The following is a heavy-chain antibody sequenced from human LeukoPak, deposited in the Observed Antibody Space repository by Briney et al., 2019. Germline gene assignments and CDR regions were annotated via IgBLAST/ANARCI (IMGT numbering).Heavy chain of an antibody. Sequence: GGSLRLSCAASGFTFSSYAMSWVRQAPGKGLEWVPTISGSGGTTYYADSVRGRFTISRDNSKNTLYLQMNTLRAEDTAVYYCAKEEAFSSSWTDYWGQGTLVTVSS. CDR1: GFTFSSYA. D-gene: IGHD6-13*01. CDR2: ISGSGGTT. J-gene: IGHJ4*02. V-gene: IGHV3-23*01. CDR3: AKEEAFSSSWTDY.